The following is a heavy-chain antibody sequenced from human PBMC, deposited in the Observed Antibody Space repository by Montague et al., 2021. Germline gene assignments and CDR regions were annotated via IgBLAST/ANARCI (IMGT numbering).Heavy chain of an antibody. J-gene: IGHJ3*02. Sequence: SETLSLTCAVSGGSISSYYWSWIRQPPGKGLEWIGYIYYSGSTNYNPSLKSRVTISEDTSKNQFSLKLSSVTAADTAVYYCARSMRGTLRVAVIVYAFDXWGQGTMVTVSS. CDR3: ARSMRGTLRVAVIVYAFDX. CDR1: GGSISSYY. D-gene: IGHD3-22*01. CDR2: IYYSGST. V-gene: IGHV4-59*13.